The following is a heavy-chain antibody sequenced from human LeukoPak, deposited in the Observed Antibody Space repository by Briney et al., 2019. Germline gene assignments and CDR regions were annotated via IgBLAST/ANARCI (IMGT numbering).Heavy chain of an antibody. J-gene: IGHJ4*02. V-gene: IGHV3-23*01. CDR3: AKGSGGTPRYSLSDY. Sequence: GGSLRLSCAASGFTFSSYAMSWVRQAPGKGLEWVSAISGSGGSTYYADSVKGRFTISRDNSKNTLYLQMNSLRAEDTAVYYRAKGSGGTPRYSLSDYWGQGTLVTVSS. D-gene: IGHD2-2*02. CDR2: ISGSGGST. CDR1: GFTFSSYA.